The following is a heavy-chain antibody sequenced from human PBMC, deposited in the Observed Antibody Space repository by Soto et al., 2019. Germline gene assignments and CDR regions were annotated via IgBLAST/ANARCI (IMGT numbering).Heavy chain of an antibody. CDR3: ARRGAYHYDSSGYSAGF. CDR2: IYPGDSDT. CDR1: GFSFSSHW. Sequence: PGESLKISCKGSGFSFSSHWIGWVRQMPGKGLEWMGIIYPGDSDTRYSPSFQGQVTISVDKSVSTAYLQWSSLKASDTAMYYCARRGAYHYDSSGYSAGFWGQGTLVTVSS. V-gene: IGHV5-51*01. J-gene: IGHJ4*02. D-gene: IGHD3-22*01.